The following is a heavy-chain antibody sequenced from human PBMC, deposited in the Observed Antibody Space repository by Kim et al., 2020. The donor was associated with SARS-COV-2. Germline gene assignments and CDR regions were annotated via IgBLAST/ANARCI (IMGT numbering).Heavy chain of an antibody. V-gene: IGHV4-31*03. J-gene: IGHJ3*01. CDR1: GGSISSGGYY. CDR3: ARARRGIVVDAFDF. CDR2: IYYSGST. Sequence: SETLSLTCTVSGGSISSGGYYWSWIRQHPGKGLEWIGYIYYSGSTYYNPSLKSRVTISVDTSKNQFSLKLGSVTAAATAVYYCARARRGIVVDAFDFWGQGTMVTVSS. D-gene: IGHD6-19*01.